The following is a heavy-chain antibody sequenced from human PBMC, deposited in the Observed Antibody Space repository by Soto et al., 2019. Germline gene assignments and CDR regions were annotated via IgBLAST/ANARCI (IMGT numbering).Heavy chain of an antibody. CDR2: IIPLLDIS. Sequence: ASVKVSCKASGGMFSNYTITWVRQAPGQGLEWMGRIIPLLDISNYAQKFRGRLTMTADKSTVTAYMELSGLTSEDTAVYFCARLGPYGSESYMFRHSRFDPWGQGTRVTVSS. CDR1: GGMFSNYT. V-gene: IGHV1-69*02. CDR3: ARLGPYGSESYMFRHSRFDP. D-gene: IGHD3-10*01. J-gene: IGHJ5*02.